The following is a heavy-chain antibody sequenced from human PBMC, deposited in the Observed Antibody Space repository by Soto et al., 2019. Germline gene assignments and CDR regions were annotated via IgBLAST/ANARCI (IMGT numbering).Heavy chain of an antibody. V-gene: IGHV1-2*02. J-gene: IGHJ4*02. CDR2: LSPTTGGT. CDR1: GNTLTSFY. D-gene: IGHD3-9*01. CDR3: ARPPGYVTDWYYFDT. Sequence: GASVKVSCKTSGNTLTSFYIHWVRQAPGQGLEWVGRLSPTTGGTNYAQHFQGRVTVTWGMSTFTAYMELSSLIYEDTAVYYCARPPGYVTDWYYFDTWGQGTQVTVSS.